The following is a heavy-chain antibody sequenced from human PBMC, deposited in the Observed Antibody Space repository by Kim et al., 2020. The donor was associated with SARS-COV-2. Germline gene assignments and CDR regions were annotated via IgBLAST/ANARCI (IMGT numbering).Heavy chain of an antibody. V-gene: IGHV3-30*18. CDR3: AKHDYGGNPPSDY. J-gene: IGHJ4*02. CDR2: ISYDGSNK. D-gene: IGHD4-17*01. CDR1: GFTFSSYG. Sequence: GGSLRLSCAASGFTFSSYGMHWVRQAPGKGLEWVAVISYDGSNKYYADSVKGRFTISRDNSKNTLYLQMNSLRAEDTAVYYCAKHDYGGNPPSDYWGQGTLVTVSS.